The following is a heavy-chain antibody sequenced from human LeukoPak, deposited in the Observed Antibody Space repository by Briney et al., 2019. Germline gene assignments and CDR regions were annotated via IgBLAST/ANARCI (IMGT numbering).Heavy chain of an antibody. CDR2: GIPVLGIA. J-gene: IGHJ6*03. CDR1: GGTFSSDT. V-gene: IGHV1-69*04. D-gene: IGHD2-15*01. CDR3: ARDVGPYCSGGSCYPYYYYYYMDV. Sequence: ASVKDSCKASGGTFSSDTGSRVPQGPGQGLGRRAGGIPVLGIAKYAQKFQGRVTTTADKSTSTAYMELSSLRSEDTAVYYCARDVGPYCSGGSCYPYYYYYYMDVWGKGATVTVSS.